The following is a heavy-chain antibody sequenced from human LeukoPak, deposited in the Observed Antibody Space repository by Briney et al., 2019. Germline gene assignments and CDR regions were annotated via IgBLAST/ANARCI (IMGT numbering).Heavy chain of an antibody. D-gene: IGHD6-13*01. CDR3: ARLAPVAAIAAADY. J-gene: IGHJ4*02. CDR1: GYSCTSYW. V-gene: IGHV5-10-1*01. CDR2: IDSSDSYT. Sequence: GESLRISGKGSGYSCTSYWISWVRQMPGKGLQWMGRIDSSDSYTNYSPSFQGRVTISADKSISTAYMQWSSLKASDTAMYYCARLAPVAAIAAADYWGQGTLVTVSS.